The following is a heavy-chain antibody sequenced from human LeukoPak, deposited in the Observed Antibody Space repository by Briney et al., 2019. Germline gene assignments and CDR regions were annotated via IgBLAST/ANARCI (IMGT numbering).Heavy chain of an antibody. J-gene: IGHJ4*02. Sequence: PGGSLRLSCVASGFTFSSYNMNWVRQAPGKGLEWVSSISSSSRYIYYTDSVKGRFTISRDNAKNSLYLQMNSLRAEDTAMYYCARRAGDYSHPYDYWGQGTLVTVSS. V-gene: IGHV3-21*04. CDR3: ARRAGDYSHPYDY. CDR2: ISSSSRYI. D-gene: IGHD3-22*01. CDR1: GFTFSSYN.